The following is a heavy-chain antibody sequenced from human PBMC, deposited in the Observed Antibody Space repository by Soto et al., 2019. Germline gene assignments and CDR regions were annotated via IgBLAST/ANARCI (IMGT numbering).Heavy chain of an antibody. V-gene: IGHV4-61*08. CDR3: GRKPTTVTNYYYYAWEV. Sequence: SETLSLTCAVSGGSISSGGYSWSWIRQPPGKGLEWIGYIYYSGSTNYNPSLKSRVTISVDTSKNQFSLKLSSVTAADTAVYYWGRKPTTVTNYYYYAWEVGGQGTRVTVS. D-gene: IGHD4-4*01. J-gene: IGHJ6*02. CDR2: IYYSGST. CDR1: GGSISSGGYS.